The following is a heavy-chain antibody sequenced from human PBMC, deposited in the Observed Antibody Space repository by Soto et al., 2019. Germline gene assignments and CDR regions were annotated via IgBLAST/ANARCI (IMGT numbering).Heavy chain of an antibody. CDR1: GFTFSSYW. D-gene: IGHD3-10*01. J-gene: IGHJ5*02. CDR2: IKQDGSEK. CDR3: ARRITMVPNWFDP. Sequence: EVQLVESGGGLVQPGGSLRLSCAASGFTFSSYWMSWVRQAPGKGLEWVANIKQDGSEKYYVDSVKGRFTISRDNAKNSLYLQINSLRAEDTAVYYCARRITMVPNWFDPWGQGTLVTVSS. V-gene: IGHV3-7*01.